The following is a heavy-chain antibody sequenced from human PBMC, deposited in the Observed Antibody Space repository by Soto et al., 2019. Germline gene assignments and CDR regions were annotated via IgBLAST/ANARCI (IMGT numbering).Heavy chain of an antibody. CDR3: TTGLRDSGGVDV. CDR1: GFSFSKAW. J-gene: IGHJ6*02. Sequence: EVQLVESGGDLVQPGGSLRLSCAASGFSFSKAWMNWVRQAPGKGLEWVGRIKGNIHGGTIDYAAPVKGRFSISRDDSRNTLYVQMNGLKTEDTAVYWCTTGLRDSGGVDVWGQGTTVTVSS. CDR2: IKGNIHGGTI. D-gene: IGHD3-9*01. V-gene: IGHV3-15*07.